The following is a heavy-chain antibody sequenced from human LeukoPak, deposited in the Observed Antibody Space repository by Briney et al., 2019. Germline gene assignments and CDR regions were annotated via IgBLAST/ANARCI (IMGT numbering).Heavy chain of an antibody. J-gene: IGHJ4*02. D-gene: IGHD3-10*01. CDR1: GFTFSSYD. CDR3: ARALWLGEGFFDY. CDR2: ISSSGRTI. V-gene: IGHV3-48*03. Sequence: GGSLRLSCAASGFTFSSYDMKWVRQAPGKGLEWVSHISSSGRTIYYADSMKGRFTISRDNAKNSLYLQMNSLRADDTAVYYCARALWLGEGFFDYWGQGTLVTVSS.